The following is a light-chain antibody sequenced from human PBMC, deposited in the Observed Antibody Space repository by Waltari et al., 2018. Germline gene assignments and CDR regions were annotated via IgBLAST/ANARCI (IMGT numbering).Light chain of an antibody. CDR1: QRISSY. Sequence: DIQMTQSPSSLSASGGDRVTITCLASQRISSYLNWYQQKPGKTPNHQTYDPSSLQSGVPSXFSGSGSGTDFTLTISSLQPEDFATYYCQQSYSTPWTFGPGTKVEIK. CDR3: QQSYSTPWT. CDR2: DPS. V-gene: IGKV1-39*01. J-gene: IGKJ1*01.